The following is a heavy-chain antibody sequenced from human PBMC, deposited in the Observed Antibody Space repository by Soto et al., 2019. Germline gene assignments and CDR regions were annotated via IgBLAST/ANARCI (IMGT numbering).Heavy chain of an antibody. CDR1: GGSISSSSHY. V-gene: IGHV4-39*01. D-gene: IGHD6-19*01. CDR3: ARPYSSGWYPWEY. J-gene: IGHJ4*02. CDR2: IYYSGST. Sequence: SQTLSLTCTVSGGSISSSSHYWGWIRQPPGKGLEWIGSIYYSGSTYYNPSLKSRVTISVDTSKNQFSLKLSSVTAADTAVYYCARPYSSGWYPWEYWGQGTLVTVSS.